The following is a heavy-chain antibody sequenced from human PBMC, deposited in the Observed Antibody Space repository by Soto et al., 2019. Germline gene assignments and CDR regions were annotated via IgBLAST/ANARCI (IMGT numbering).Heavy chain of an antibody. CDR2: INPNSGGT. V-gene: IGHV1-2*02. J-gene: IGHJ3*02. CDR3: ATGRYYYDSSGYYYNAFDI. Sequence: ASVTVSCKASGYTFTGYYMHWVRQAPGQGLEWMGWINPNSGGTNYAQKFQGRVTMTRDTSISTAYMELSRLRSDDTVVYYCATGRYYYDSSGYYYNAFDIWGQGTMVTVSS. CDR1: GYTFTGYY. D-gene: IGHD3-22*01.